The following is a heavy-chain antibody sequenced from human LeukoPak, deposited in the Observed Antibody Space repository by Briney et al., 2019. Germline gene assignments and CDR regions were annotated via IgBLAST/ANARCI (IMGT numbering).Heavy chain of an antibody. J-gene: IGHJ3*01. CDR2: IRSDGSGT. CDR3: TRALTPGDAFDF. Sequence: PGGSLRLSCAASGFTFTTYWMHWARQAPGKGLVWVSRIRSDGSGTTFAGSVQGRFTISRDNARNTVYLQMNSLRAEDTAVYYCTRALTPGDAFDFWGQGTMVTVSS. D-gene: IGHD1-14*01. CDR1: GFTFTTYW. V-gene: IGHV3-74*01.